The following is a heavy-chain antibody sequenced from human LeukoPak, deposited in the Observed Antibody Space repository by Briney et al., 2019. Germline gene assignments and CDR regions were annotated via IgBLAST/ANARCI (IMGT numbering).Heavy chain of an antibody. CDR2: ISGSGDAT. CDR3: ARDQATTYYDYVWGSYRSPDFDY. J-gene: IGHJ4*02. V-gene: IGHV3-23*01. Sequence: GGSLRLSCVASGFTFTSYGMSWVRQAPGKRLEWVSGISGSGDATYYADSVKGRFTISRDNAKNSLYLQMNSLRAEDTAVYYCARDQATTYYDYVWGSYRSPDFDYWGQGALVTVSS. CDR1: GFTFTSYG. D-gene: IGHD3-16*02.